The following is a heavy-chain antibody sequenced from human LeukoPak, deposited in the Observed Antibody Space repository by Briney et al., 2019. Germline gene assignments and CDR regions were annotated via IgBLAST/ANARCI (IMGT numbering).Heavy chain of an antibody. CDR2: ISSSGSTI. Sequence: GGSLRLSCAASGFTFSDYYMSWLRQAPGKGLEWVSYISSSGSTIYYADSVKGRFTISRDNAKNSLYLQMNSLRAEDTAVYYCARPTTSPLPHTAAYYYYYGMDVWGQGTTVTVSS. V-gene: IGHV3-11*01. CDR3: ARPTTSPLPHTAAYYYYYGMDV. CDR1: GFTFSDYY. D-gene: IGHD2-2*01. J-gene: IGHJ6*02.